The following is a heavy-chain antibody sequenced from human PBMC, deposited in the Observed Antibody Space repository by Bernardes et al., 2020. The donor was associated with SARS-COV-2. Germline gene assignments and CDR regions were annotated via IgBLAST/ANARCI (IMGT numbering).Heavy chain of an antibody. D-gene: IGHD3-9*01. CDR1: GYTFTSYY. V-gene: IGHV1-46*03. Sequence: ASVKVSCKASGYTFTSYYMHWVRQAPGQGLEWMGIINPSGGSTSYAQKFQGRVTMTRDTSTSTVYMELSSLRSEDTAVYYCARDHYDILTAQPYGMDVWGQGTTVTVSS. CDR3: ARDHYDILTAQPYGMDV. CDR2: INPSGGST. J-gene: IGHJ6*02.